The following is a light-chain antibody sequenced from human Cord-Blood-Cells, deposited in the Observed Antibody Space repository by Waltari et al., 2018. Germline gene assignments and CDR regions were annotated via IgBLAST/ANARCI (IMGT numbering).Light chain of an antibody. J-gene: IGKJ2*04. Sequence: EIVMTQSPATLSVSPGERATLSCRASQSGIRNLAWYQQKPAQAPRLLIYGASTRATGIPARFSGSGSGTEFTLTISSLQSEDFAVYYCQQYNNWPPCSFGQGTKLEIK. CDR3: QQYNNWPPCS. CDR2: GAS. V-gene: IGKV3-15*01. CDR1: QSGIRN.